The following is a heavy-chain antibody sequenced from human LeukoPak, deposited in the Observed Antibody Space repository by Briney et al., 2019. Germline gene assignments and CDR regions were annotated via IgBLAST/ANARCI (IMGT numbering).Heavy chain of an antibody. J-gene: IGHJ6*03. D-gene: IGHD3-3*01. CDR2: INPNSGGT. V-gene: IGHV1-2*02. CDR3: ARGEGSSSYTYYFYMDV. Sequence: ASVKVSCKASGYTFSGYYIHWVRQAPGQGLEWMGWINPNSGGTNYARRFQDRVTMIRDTSISTAYMELSSLRSDDTAVYFCARGEGSSSYTYYFYMDVWGKGTTVTVS. CDR1: GYTFSGYY.